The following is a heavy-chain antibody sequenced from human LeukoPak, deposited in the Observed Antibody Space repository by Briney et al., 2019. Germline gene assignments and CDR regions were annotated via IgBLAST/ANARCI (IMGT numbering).Heavy chain of an antibody. Sequence: PSETLSLTCTVSGGSISSGGYYWSWIRQHPGKGLEWIGYIYYSGSTYYNPSLKSRVTISVDTSKNQFSLKLSSVTAADTAVYYCARDLNSRHYSYMDVWGKGTTVTVSS. CDR2: IYYSGST. J-gene: IGHJ6*03. V-gene: IGHV4-31*03. CDR3: ARDLNSRHYSYMDV. CDR1: GGSISSGGYY. D-gene: IGHD1/OR15-1a*01.